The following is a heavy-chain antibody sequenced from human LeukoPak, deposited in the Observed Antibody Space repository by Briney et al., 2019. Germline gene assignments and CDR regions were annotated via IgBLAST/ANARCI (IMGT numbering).Heavy chain of an antibody. J-gene: IGHJ3*02. Sequence: GGSLRLSFAASGFTFSIYGMSWVRQAPGMGLEWGSAMSVIGGSTYYADSVKCRFTISRDNSKNTLYLQMNSLRDEDTAVYYCARVKEASAFDIWGNGTMVTVSS. CDR2: MSVIGGST. D-gene: IGHD5-12*01. CDR1: GFTFSIYG. V-gene: IGHV3-23*01. CDR3: ARVKEASAFDI.